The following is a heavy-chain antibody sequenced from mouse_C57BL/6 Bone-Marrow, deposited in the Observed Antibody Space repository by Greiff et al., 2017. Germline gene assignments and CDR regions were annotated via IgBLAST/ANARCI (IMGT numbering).Heavy chain of an antibody. CDR2: IWSGGST. V-gene: IGHV2-2*01. CDR1: GFSLTSYG. D-gene: IGHD2-1*01. J-gene: IGHJ3*01. CDR3: ATYGNYAWFAY. Sequence: VKLVESGPGLVQPSQSLSITCTVSGFSLTSYGVHWVRQSPGKGLEWLGVIWSGGSTDYNAAFISRLSISTDNSKSQVFFKMNSLQADDTAIDYCATYGNYAWFAYWGQGTLVTVAA.